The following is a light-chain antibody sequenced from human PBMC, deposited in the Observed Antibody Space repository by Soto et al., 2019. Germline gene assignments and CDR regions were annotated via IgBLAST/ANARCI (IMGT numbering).Light chain of an antibody. J-gene: IGKJ3*01. CDR1: QSVLYSSNNKNY. V-gene: IGKV4-1*01. CDR3: QQYYSTPPT. Sequence: DIVMTQSPDSLAVSLGERATINCKSSQSVLYSSNNKNYLAWYQQNPGQPPKLLIYWASTRESGVPDRFSGSGSGTDFTLTSSSLQAEDVAVYYCQQYYSTPPTFGPGTKVDIK. CDR2: WAS.